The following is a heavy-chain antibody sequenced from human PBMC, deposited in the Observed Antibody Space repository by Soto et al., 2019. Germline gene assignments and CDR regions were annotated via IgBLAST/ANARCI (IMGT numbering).Heavy chain of an antibody. CDR3: EVPNGF. CDR2: VSPENRNA. D-gene: IGHD2-8*01. CDR1: VYTLTEYD. J-gene: IGHJ4*02. Sequence: SVKVSCKPSVYTLTEYDLNRVRQAPGQGIEYMGWVSPENRNAGYAPQFLGRVSMTTDTSISTAYLELTNLTYEDTAVYYCEVPNGFWGQGTMVTSPQ. V-gene: IGHV1-8*01.